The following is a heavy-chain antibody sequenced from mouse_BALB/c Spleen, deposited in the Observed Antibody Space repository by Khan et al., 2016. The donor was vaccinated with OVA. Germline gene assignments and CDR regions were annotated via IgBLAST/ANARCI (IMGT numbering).Heavy chain of an antibody. D-gene: IGHD1-2*01. CDR2: ISYSGST. Sequence: EVQLQESGPGLVKPSQSLSLTCTVTGYSITSGYGWNWIRQFPGNKLEWMGYISYSGSTNYNPSLKSRISITRDTSKNQFFLQFNSVTTEDSATYYCARTARIKYWGQGTTLTVSA. CDR3: ARTARIKY. V-gene: IGHV3-2*02. J-gene: IGHJ2*01. CDR1: GYSITSGYG.